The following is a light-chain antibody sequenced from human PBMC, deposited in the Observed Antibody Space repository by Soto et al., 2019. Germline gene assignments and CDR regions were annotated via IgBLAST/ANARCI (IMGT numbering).Light chain of an antibody. V-gene: IGKV3-20*01. J-gene: IGKJ3*01. Sequence: EIVLTQSPGTLSVSPGERVTLSCRASQSVSSNYLAWYQQRPGQAPRLLIFGASYRATGIPDRFSGSGSGTAFTLTISRLEPEDFAVYYCQQYSSSPPEFTFGRGTKVDSK. CDR3: QQYSSSPPEFT. CDR2: GAS. CDR1: QSVSSNY.